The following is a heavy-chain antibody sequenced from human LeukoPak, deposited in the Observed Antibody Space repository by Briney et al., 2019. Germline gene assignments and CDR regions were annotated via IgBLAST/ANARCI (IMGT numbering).Heavy chain of an antibody. V-gene: IGHV1-69*04. CDR2: IIPILGIA. D-gene: IGHD7-27*01. J-gene: IGHJ5*02. Sequence: SVKVSCKASGYTFTSYGISWVRQAPGQGLEWMGRIIPILGIANYAQKFQGRVTITADKSTSTAYMELSSLRSEDTAVYYCARDYGDGGNWFDPWGQGTLVTVSS. CDR3: ARDYGDGGNWFDP. CDR1: GYTFTSYG.